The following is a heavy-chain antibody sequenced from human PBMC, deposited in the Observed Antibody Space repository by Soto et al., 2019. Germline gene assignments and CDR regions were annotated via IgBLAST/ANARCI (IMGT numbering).Heavy chain of an antibody. CDR1: GFTVSSNY. D-gene: IGHD6-13*01. CDR2: IYSGGST. J-gene: IGHJ6*02. V-gene: IGHV3-66*01. CDR3: ALDSSSWYKAYNYYGMDV. Sequence: EVQLVESGGGLVQPGGSLRLSCAASGFTVSSNYMSWVRQAPGKGLEWVSVIYSGGSTYYADSVKGRFTISRDNSKNTLYLQMTSLRAEDVVVYYCALDSSSWYKAYNYYGMDVWGQGTKVTVSS.